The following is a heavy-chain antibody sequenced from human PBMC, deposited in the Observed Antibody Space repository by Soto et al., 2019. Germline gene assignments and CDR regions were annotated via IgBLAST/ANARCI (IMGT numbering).Heavy chain of an antibody. CDR3: ARNQPAFPVTKAFDY. CDR1: GGSISSGGYY. CDR2: IYYSGST. D-gene: IGHD4-17*01. Sequence: QVQLQESGPGLVKPSQTLSLTCTVSGGSISSGGYYWSWIRQHPGKGLEWIGYIYYSGSTYYNPSLKSRVTISVDTSKNQFSLKLSSVTAADTAVYYCARNQPAFPVTKAFDYWGQGTLVTVSS. J-gene: IGHJ4*02. V-gene: IGHV4-31*03.